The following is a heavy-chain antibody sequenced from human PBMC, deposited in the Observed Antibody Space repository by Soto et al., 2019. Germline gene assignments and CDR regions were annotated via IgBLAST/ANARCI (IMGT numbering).Heavy chain of an antibody. CDR2: ISSSSSYI. D-gene: IGHD3-22*01. Sequence: GGSLRLSCAASGFTFSSYSMNWVRQAPGKGLEWVSSISSSSSYIYYADSVKGRFTISRDNAKNSLYLQMNGLRAEDTAVYYCARDPYYDSSGYEKRAGYNWFDPWGQGTLVTVSS. V-gene: IGHV3-21*01. J-gene: IGHJ5*02. CDR1: GFTFSSYS. CDR3: ARDPYYDSSGYEKRAGYNWFDP.